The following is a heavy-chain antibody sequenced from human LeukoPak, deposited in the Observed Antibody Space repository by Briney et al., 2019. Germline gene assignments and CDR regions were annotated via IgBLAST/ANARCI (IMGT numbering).Heavy chain of an antibody. CDR3: AREPYTYEILTGYQRGNCFDP. Sequence: PSQTLSLTCTVSGGSISSGDYLWNWIRQPPGKGLEWIGYIHYSGSTYYNPSLKSRVTVSVDTSKNQFSLNLNSVTAADTAVYYCAREPYTYEILTGYQRGNCFDPWGQGTLVTVSS. J-gene: IGHJ5*02. D-gene: IGHD3-9*01. CDR2: IHYSGST. CDR1: GGSISSGDYL. V-gene: IGHV4-30-4*01.